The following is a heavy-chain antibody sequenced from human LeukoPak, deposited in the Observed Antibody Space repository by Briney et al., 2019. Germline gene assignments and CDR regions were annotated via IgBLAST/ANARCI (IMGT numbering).Heavy chain of an antibody. CDR1: GGSISSTYYY. V-gene: IGHV4-39*01. Sequence: PSETLSLTCTVSGGSISSTYYYWGWIRQPPGKGLEWIGRFYYGETAYYNSSLKSRVTISVDTSKNQISLKLSSVTAADTAVYYCARLGCSSPRCSPGYWGQGTLVTVSS. J-gene: IGHJ4*02. D-gene: IGHD2-2*01. CDR3: ARLGCSSPRCSPGY. CDR2: FYYGETA.